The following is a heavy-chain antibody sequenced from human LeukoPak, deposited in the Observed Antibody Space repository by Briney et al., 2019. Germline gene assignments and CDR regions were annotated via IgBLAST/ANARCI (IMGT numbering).Heavy chain of an antibody. Sequence: PSETLSLTCTVSGGSISSYYWSWIRQPPGKGLEWIGYIYYSGSTNYNPTLKSRVTISADMSKNQLSLKLSSVTAADTAVYYCARESDLSNYDRTDYWGPGTLVTVSS. CDR1: GGSISSYY. CDR2: IYYSGST. CDR3: ARESDLSNYDRTDY. V-gene: IGHV4-59*12. J-gene: IGHJ4*02. D-gene: IGHD4/OR15-4a*01.